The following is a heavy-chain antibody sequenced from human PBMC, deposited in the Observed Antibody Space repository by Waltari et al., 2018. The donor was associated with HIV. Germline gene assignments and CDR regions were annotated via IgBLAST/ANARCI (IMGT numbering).Heavy chain of an antibody. CDR1: GFTFGSYR. J-gene: IGHJ4*02. Sequence: EVQLVESGVGLVKPGGYLRLACAASGFTFGSYRMKGVSQAPGKGLEWVSFISSSSSYKYYADSVKGRFTISRDNAKNSLYLQMNSLRAEDTAVYYCARVATMIVVVTNPYYFDYWGQGTLVTVSS. D-gene: IGHD3-22*01. CDR2: ISSSSSYK. CDR3: ARVATMIVVVTNPYYFDY. V-gene: IGHV3-21*01.